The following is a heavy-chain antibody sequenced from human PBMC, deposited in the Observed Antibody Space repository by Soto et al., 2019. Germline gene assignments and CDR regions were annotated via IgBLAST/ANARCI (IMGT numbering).Heavy chain of an antibody. CDR3: AKDSDYYDSSGYFDY. V-gene: IGHV3-30*18. CDR1: GFTFSSYG. J-gene: IGHJ4*02. CDR2: ISYDGSNK. D-gene: IGHD3-22*01. Sequence: PGGSLRLSCAASGFTFSSYGRHWVRQAPGKGLEWVAVISYDGSNKYYADSVKGRFTISRDNSKNTLYLQMNSLRAEDTAVYYCAKDSDYYDSSGYFDYWGQGTLVTVSS.